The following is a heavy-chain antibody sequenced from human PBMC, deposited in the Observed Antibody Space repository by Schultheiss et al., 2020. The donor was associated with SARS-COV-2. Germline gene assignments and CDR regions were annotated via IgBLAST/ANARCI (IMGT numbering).Heavy chain of an antibody. Sequence: SETLSLTCTVSGGSISSYYWSWIRQPPGKGLEWIGSIYYSGSTYYNPSLKSRVTISVDTSKNQFSLSLSSVTAADTAVYFCASLYSSRGNWFDPWGQGTLVTVSS. CDR1: GGSISSYY. CDR3: ASLYSSRGNWFDP. CDR2: IYYSGST. V-gene: IGHV4-59*05. D-gene: IGHD6-13*01. J-gene: IGHJ5*02.